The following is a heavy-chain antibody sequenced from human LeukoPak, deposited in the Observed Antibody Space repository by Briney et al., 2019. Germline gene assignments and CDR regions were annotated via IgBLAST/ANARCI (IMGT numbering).Heavy chain of an antibody. J-gene: IGHJ4*02. CDR2: ISAYNGNT. CDR1: GYTFTSYG. V-gene: IGHV1-18*01. D-gene: IGHD3-9*01. Sequence: ASVKVSCKASGYTFTSYGISWVRQAPGQGLEWMGWISAYNGNTNYARKLQARVTMTTDTSTSTAYMELRSLRSDDTAVYYCARSARYFDWLSPKDYFGYWGQGTLVTVSS. CDR3: ARSARYFDWLSPKDYFGY.